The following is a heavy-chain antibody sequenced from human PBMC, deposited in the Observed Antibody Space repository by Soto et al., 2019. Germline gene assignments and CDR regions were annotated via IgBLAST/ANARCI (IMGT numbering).Heavy chain of an antibody. V-gene: IGHV1-69*01. CDR3: ARNLRYYDWLLDY. Sequence: QVQLVQSGAEVKKPGSSVKVSCKASGGTFSSYAISWVRQAPGQGLEWMGGIIPIFGTANYAQKFQGRVTISAAGSTGRGSMELSSLTSEHTAVYYCARNLRYYDWLLDYWGQGTLVTVS. CDR1: GGTFSSYA. J-gene: IGHJ4*02. CDR2: IIPIFGTA. D-gene: IGHD3-9*01.